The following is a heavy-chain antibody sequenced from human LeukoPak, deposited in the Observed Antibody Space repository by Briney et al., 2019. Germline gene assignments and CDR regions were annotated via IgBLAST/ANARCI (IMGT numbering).Heavy chain of an antibody. V-gene: IGHV3-21*01. CDR1: GFTFSSYS. J-gene: IGHJ4*02. CDR3: AREGLHYYDSSGYYFDY. CDR2: ISSSSSYI. Sequence: GGSLRLSCAASGFTFSSYSMNWVRQAPGKGLEWVSSISSSSSYIYYADSVKGRFTISRDNAKNSLYLQMNSLRAEDTAAYYCAREGLHYYDSSGYYFDYWGQGTLVTVSS. D-gene: IGHD3-22*01.